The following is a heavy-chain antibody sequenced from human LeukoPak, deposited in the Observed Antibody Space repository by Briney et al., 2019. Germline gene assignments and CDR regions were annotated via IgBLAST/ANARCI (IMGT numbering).Heavy chain of an antibody. V-gene: IGHV1-69*06. J-gene: IGHJ6*03. CDR3: ARAIYYDVMTGYYDYYSYYMDV. D-gene: IGHD3-9*01. Sequence: SVKVSCKASADTFSRYAISWVRQAPGQGLEWMGRIIPKFGTAKYAQRFRGRVTITADKSTTTAYMELSSLRSEDTAVYYCARAIYYDVMTGYYDYYSYYMDVWGDGTTVTVYS. CDR1: ADTFSRYA. CDR2: IIPKFGTA.